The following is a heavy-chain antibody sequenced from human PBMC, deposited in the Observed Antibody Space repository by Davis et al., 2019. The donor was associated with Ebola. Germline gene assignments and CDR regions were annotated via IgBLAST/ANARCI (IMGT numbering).Heavy chain of an antibody. CDR2: IHYTGSS. CDR1: GGSISSYY. D-gene: IGHD6-13*01. Sequence: MPSETLSLTCTVSGGSISSYYWTWVRQPPGKGLEWIGYIHYTGSSNYNPSLKTRVTLSIDTSRNQFSLQLTSVTAADTAMYYCARCHRRISWYEIVRFDPWGQGVLVTVSS. CDR3: ARCHRRISWYEIVRFDP. J-gene: IGHJ5*02. V-gene: IGHV4-59*08.